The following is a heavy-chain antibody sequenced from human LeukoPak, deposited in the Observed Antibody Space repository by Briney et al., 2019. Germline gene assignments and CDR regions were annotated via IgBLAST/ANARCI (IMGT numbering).Heavy chain of an antibody. CDR3: ARDELRFLEWLLYPPGGAFDI. Sequence: PGGSLRLSCAASGFTFSSYWMSWVRQAPGKGLEWVANIKQDGSEKYYVDSVKGRFTISRDNAKNSLYLQMNSLRAEDTAVYYCARDELRFLEWLLYPPGGAFDIWGQGTMVTVSS. CDR1: GFTFSSYW. D-gene: IGHD3-3*01. J-gene: IGHJ3*02. V-gene: IGHV3-7*01. CDR2: IKQDGSEK.